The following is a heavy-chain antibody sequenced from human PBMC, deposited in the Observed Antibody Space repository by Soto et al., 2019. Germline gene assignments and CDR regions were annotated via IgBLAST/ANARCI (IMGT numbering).Heavy chain of an antibody. CDR2: MNPNSGNT. CDR3: ARNPCVLRYFDWLFRPRFLGMDV. D-gene: IGHD3-9*01. V-gene: IGHV1-8*01. CDR1: GYTFTSYD. Sequence: QVQLVQSGAEVKKPGASVKVSCKASGYTFTSYDINWVRQATGQGLEWMGWMNPNSGNTGYAQKFQSRDDMTRNTSISTGYMELSTLRSEDKAVYYCARNPCVLRYFDWLFRPRFLGMDVWGKGTTVTVSS. J-gene: IGHJ6*04.